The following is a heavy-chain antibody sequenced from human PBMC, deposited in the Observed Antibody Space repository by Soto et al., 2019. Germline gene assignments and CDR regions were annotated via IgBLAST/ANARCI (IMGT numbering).Heavy chain of an antibody. CDR3: ARGGTIYVMDAFDI. J-gene: IGHJ3*02. CDR1: GYTFTCYY. CDR2: INPNSGGT. V-gene: IGHV1-2*04. D-gene: IGHD1-1*01. Sequence: GASVKVSCKASGYTFTCYYMHWVRQAPGQGLEWMGWINPNSGGTNYAQKFQGWVTMTRDTSISTAYMELSRLRSDDTAVYYCARGGTIYVMDAFDIWGQGTMVTVSS.